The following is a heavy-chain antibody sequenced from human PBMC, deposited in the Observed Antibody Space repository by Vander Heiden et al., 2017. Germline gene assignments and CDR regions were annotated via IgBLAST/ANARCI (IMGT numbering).Heavy chain of an antibody. V-gene: IGHV3-21*01. CDR1: DFTFSSYS. D-gene: IGHD3-22*01. CDR3: ARDPLGYNWFDP. Sequence: EVQLVESGGGLVKPGGSLRLSCAASDFTFSSYSMNWVRQAPGKGLEWVSSISSSSSYIYYADSVKGRFTISRDNAKNSLYLQMNSLRAEDTAVYYCARDPLGYNWFDPWGQGTLVTVSS. J-gene: IGHJ5*02. CDR2: ISSSSSYI.